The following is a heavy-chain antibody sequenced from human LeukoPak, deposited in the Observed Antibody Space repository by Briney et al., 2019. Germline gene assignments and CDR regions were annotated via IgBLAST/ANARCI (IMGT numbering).Heavy chain of an antibody. Sequence: SETLPLTCAVYGGSFSDYYWSWMRQPPGRGREGIGEINHSESTNYNPSLKSRVNISVDTSKNQFSLKLSSVTAEDTAVYYCARGNSRRVATMLYYYYYYGMDVWGQGTTVTVSS. CDR3: ARGNSRRVATMLYYYYYYGMDV. J-gene: IGHJ6*02. D-gene: IGHD5-12*01. CDR2: INHSEST. CDR1: GGSFSDYY. V-gene: IGHV4-34*01.